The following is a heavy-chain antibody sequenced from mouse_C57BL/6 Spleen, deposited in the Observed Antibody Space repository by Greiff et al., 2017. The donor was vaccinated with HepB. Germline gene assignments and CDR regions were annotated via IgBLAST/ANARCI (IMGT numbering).Heavy chain of an antibody. J-gene: IGHJ4*01. CDR1: GYAFSSSW. CDR2: IYPGDGDT. V-gene: IGHV1-82*01. D-gene: IGHD1-1*01. CDR3: ARSGITPFMDY. Sequence: VMLVESGPELVKPGASVKISCKASGYAFSSSWMNWVKQRPGKGLEWIGRIYPGDGDTNYNGKFKGKATLTADKSSSTAYMQLSSLTSEDSAVYFCARSGITPFMDYWGQGTSVTVSS.